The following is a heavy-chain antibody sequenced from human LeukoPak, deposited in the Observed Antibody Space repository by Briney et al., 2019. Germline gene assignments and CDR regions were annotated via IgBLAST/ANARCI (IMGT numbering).Heavy chain of an antibody. CDR2: IHQSGST. CDR3: ERWNDGNHHFDC. V-gene: IGHV4-59*02. J-gene: IGHJ4*02. D-gene: IGHD1-1*01. CDR1: GDYVSSYY. Sequence: SETLSLTCTVSGDYVSSYYWNWIRQPPAKGPEWIGYIHQSGSTNNNPSLRGRVTMSVDTSRNQFSLDLISVTAADTAVYYCERWNDGNHHFDCWGQGTLVTVSA.